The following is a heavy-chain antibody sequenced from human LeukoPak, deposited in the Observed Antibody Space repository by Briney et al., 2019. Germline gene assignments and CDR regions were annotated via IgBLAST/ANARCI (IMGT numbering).Heavy chain of an antibody. D-gene: IGHD3-22*01. J-gene: IGHJ4*02. CDR3: ARVGDDGSGYYLY. V-gene: IGHV1-69*13. CDR1: GGTFSSYA. CDR2: IIPIFGTA. Sequence: SVKVSCKASGGTFSSYAISWVRQAPGQGLEWMGGIIPIFGTANYAQKFQGRVTITADESTSTAYMELSSLRSEDTAVYYCARVGDDGSGYYLYWGQGTLVTVSS.